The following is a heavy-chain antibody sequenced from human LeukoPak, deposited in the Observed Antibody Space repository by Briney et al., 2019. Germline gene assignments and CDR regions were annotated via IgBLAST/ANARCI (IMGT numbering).Heavy chain of an antibody. CDR2: ISNDGGGI. CDR1: GFIFNNYG. Sequence: PGGSLRLSCAASGFIFNNYGLIWVRQAPGKGLQWVSAISNDGGGIQYADFVKGRFTISRDNSKNMLFLQMNNLTAEDTALYYCAKGSWGYFADLLGQGTLVTVSS. D-gene: IGHD3-22*01. CDR3: AKGSWGYFADL. V-gene: IGHV3-23*01. J-gene: IGHJ5*02.